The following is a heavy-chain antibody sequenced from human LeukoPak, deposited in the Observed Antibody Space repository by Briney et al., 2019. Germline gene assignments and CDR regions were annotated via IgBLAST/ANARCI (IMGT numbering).Heavy chain of an antibody. CDR1: GFTFSSFA. CDR3: TKDPNGDYVGAFDP. J-gene: IGHJ5*02. V-gene: IGHV3-23*01. D-gene: IGHD4-17*01. Sequence: HAGGSLILSCEASGFTFSSFAMTWVRRAPGKGLEWVSSITGSHAPTYNTASVKGRFTISRDNSQNTLYLQMNSLRAEDTAVYYCTKDPNGDYVGAFDPWGQGTLVTVSS. CDR2: ITGSHAPT.